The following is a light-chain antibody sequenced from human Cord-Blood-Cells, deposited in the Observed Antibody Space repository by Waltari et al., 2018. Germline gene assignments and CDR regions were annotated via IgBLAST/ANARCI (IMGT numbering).Light chain of an antibody. J-gene: IGLJ3*02. Sequence: QSVLTQPPSASGTPGQRVTISCSGSSSNIGSNTVNWYQQLPGTAPKLLIYSNNQRPCGVPDRFSGAESGTSASLAVSGLQSEDEADYYCAAWDDSLNGWVFGGGTKLTVL. V-gene: IGLV1-44*01. CDR2: SNN. CDR3: AAWDDSLNGWV. CDR1: SSNIGSNT.